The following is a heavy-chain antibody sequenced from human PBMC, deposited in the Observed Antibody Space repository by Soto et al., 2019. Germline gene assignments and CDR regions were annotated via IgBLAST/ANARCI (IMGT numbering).Heavy chain of an antibody. V-gene: IGHV3-23*01. Sequence: EVQLLESGGGLVQPGGSLRLSCAASGFTFSSYAMSWVRQAPGKGLEWVSAISGSGGSTYYADSVKGRFTISRDNSKNTLYLQMNSLRAEDTAVYSCAKGNEGSGQERVFWYFDLWGRGTLVTVSS. CDR2: ISGSGGST. J-gene: IGHJ2*01. CDR3: AKGNEGSGQERVFWYFDL. CDR1: GFTFSSYA. D-gene: IGHD3-10*01.